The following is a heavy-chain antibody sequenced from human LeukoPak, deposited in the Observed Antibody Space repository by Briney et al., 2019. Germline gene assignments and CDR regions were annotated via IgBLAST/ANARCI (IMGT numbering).Heavy chain of an antibody. CDR1: GGSISSGGYY. J-gene: IGHJ4*02. CDR3: ARIEIPEGAPYYFDY. V-gene: IGHV4-31*03. D-gene: IGHD2-2*02. Sequence: PSQTLSLTCTVSGGSISSGGYYWSWIRQHPGKGLEWIGYIYYSGSTYYNPSLKSRVTISVDTSKNQFSLKLSSVTAADTAVYYCARIEIPEGAPYYFDYWGQGTLVTVSS. CDR2: IYYSGST.